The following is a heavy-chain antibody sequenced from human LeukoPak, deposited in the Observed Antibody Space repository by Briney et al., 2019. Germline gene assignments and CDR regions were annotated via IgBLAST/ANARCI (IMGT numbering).Heavy chain of an antibody. Sequence: PGGSLRLSCAASGFTVSSNYMSWVRQAPGKGLEWISAISVNGETTWYADSVKGRFIISRDKSQSTLLLQLSSLRAEDTAIYYCAQGYSSGWFPYWGQGSLVSVSS. J-gene: IGHJ4*02. V-gene: IGHV3-23*01. D-gene: IGHD6-19*01. CDR1: GFTVSSNY. CDR3: AQGYSSGWFPY. CDR2: ISVNGETT.